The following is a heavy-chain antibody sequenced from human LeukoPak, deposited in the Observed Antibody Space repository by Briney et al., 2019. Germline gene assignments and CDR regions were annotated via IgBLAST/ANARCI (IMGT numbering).Heavy chain of an antibody. Sequence: SETLSLTCAVYGGSFSGYYWSWIRQPPGKGLEWIGEINHSGSTNYNPSLKSRVTISVDTSKNQFSLKLSSVTAADTAVYYCARGGIAAAGLPRGHWGQGTLVTVSS. D-gene: IGHD6-13*01. V-gene: IGHV4-34*01. CDR2: INHSGST. J-gene: IGHJ4*02. CDR1: GGSFSGYY. CDR3: ARGGIAAAGLPRGH.